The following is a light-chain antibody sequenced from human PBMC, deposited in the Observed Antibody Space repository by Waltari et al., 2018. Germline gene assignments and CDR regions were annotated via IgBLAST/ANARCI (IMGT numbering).Light chain of an antibody. V-gene: IGLV3-19*01. CDR3: HSRDGSGVGGS. CDR2: DKN. J-gene: IGLJ2*01. CDR1: SLRSYY. Sequence: SSELTQDPAVSVAMGQTVRITCQGDSLRSYYASWYQQRPGQAPILVMYDKNNRPSGVPDRFSGCSSDDAASLTITGAQAEDEGSYYCHSRDGSGVGGSFGGGTKLTVL.